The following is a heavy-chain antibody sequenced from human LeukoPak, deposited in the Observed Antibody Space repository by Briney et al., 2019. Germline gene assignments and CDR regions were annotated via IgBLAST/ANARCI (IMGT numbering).Heavy chain of an antibody. V-gene: IGHV5-51*01. D-gene: IGHD2-15*01. CDR3: ARSRGYCSGGSCYFTSHNWFDP. J-gene: IGHJ5*02. Sequence: GESLKISCKGSGYSFTSYWIGWVRQMPGKGPEWMGIIYPGDSDTRYSPSFQGQVTISADKSISTAYLQWSSLKASDTAMYYCARSRGYCSGGSCYFTSHNWFDPWGQGTLVTVSS. CDR1: GYSFTSYW. CDR2: IYPGDSDT.